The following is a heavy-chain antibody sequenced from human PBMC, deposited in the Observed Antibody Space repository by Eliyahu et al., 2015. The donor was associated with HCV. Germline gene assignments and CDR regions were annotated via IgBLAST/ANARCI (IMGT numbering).Heavy chain of an antibody. CDR2: ISSSSSYI. D-gene: IGHD2-15*01. J-gene: IGHJ4*02. CDR3: ARRADWMVAAPDY. CDR1: GFTFSSYS. V-gene: IGHV3-21*01. Sequence: EVQLVESGGGLVKPGGSLRLSCAASGFTFSSYSMNWVRQAPGKGLEWVSSISSSSSYIYYADSVKGRFTISRDNAKNSLYLQMNSLRAEDTAVYYCARRADWMVAAPDYWGQGTLVTVSS.